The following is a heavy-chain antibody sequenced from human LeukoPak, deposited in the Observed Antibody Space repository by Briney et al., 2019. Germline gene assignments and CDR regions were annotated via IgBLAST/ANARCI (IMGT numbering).Heavy chain of an antibody. J-gene: IGHJ4*02. CDR2: VRSKAFGGTS. D-gene: IGHD3-22*01. V-gene: IGHV3-49*04. CDR3: TRDYSHYYETNEVMDY. Sequence: RSLRLSCTTSGFTFGDHAMSWVRQAPGKGLEWVGFVRSKAFGGTSDYAASMKGRFTISRDDSKSIAYLEINSLQSEDTAIYYCTRDYSHYYETNEVMDYWGQGTLVTVSS. CDR1: GFTFGDHA.